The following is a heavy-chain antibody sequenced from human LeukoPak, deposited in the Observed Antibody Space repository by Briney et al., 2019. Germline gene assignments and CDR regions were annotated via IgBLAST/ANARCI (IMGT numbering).Heavy chain of an antibody. V-gene: IGHV1-46*01. Sequence: ASVKVSCKASGYTFTSYYMHWVRQAPGQGLEWMGIINPSGGSTSYAQKFRGRVTMTRDMSTSTVYMELRRLRSEDTAVYYCARGTALSGTSDYLDSWGQGTLVTVSS. CDR2: INPSGGST. CDR3: ARGTALSGTSDYLDS. CDR1: GYTFTSYY. J-gene: IGHJ4*02. D-gene: IGHD6-19*01.